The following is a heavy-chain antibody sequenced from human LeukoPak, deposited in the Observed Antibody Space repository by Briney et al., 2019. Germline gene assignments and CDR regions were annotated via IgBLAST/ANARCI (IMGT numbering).Heavy chain of an antibody. J-gene: IGHJ4*02. V-gene: IGHV3-23*01. D-gene: IGHD5-18*01. CDR1: GFTFSSYA. CDR2: ISGSGDST. Sequence: GGSLRLSCAASGFTFSSYAMSWVRQAPGKGLEWVSAISGSGDSTYCADSVKGRFTISKDNSKNTLYLQMNSLRAEDTAVYYCARDSSYAFDYWGQGTLVTVSS. CDR3: ARDSSYAFDY.